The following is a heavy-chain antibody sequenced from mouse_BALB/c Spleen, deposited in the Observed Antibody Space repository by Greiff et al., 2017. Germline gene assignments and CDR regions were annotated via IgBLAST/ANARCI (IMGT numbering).Heavy chain of an antibody. J-gene: IGHJ3*01. Sequence: EVQGVESGGGLVQPGGSRKLSCAASGFTFSSFGMHWVRQAPEKGLEWVAYISSGISTIYYADTVKGRFTISRDNPKNTLFLQMTSLRSEDTAMYYCARLGYGNLFAYWGQGTLVTVSA. D-gene: IGHD2-1*01. V-gene: IGHV5-17*02. CDR2: ISSGISTI. CDR3: ARLGYGNLFAY. CDR1: GFTFSSFG.